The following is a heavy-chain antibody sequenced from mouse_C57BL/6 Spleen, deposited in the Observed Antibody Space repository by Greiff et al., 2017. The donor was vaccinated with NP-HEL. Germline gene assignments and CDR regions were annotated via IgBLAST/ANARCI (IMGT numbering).Heavy chain of an antibody. D-gene: IGHD1-1*01. CDR3: ARVITTVVAERARDY. CDR2: INYDGSST. Sequence: EVKLVESEGGLVQPGSSMKLSCTASGFTFSDYYMAWVRQVPEKGLEWVANINYDGSSTYYLDSLKSRFIISRDNAKNILYLQMSSLKSEDTATYYCARVITTVVAERARDYWGQGTSVTVSS. V-gene: IGHV5-16*01. CDR1: GFTFSDYY. J-gene: IGHJ4*01.